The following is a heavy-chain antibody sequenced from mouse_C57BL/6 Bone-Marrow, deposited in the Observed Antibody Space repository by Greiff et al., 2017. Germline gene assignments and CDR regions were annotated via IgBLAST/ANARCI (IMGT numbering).Heavy chain of an antibody. J-gene: IGHJ4*01. V-gene: IGHV2-5*01. CDR1: GFSLTSYG. Sequence: VKLMESGPGLVQPSQSLSITCTVSGFSLTSYGVHWVRQSPGKGLEWLGVIWRGGSTDYNAAFMSRLSITKDNSKSQVFFKMNSLQADDTAIYYCAKRGGYYDAMDYWGQGTSVTVSS. CDR3: AKRGGYYDAMDY. CDR2: IWRGGST.